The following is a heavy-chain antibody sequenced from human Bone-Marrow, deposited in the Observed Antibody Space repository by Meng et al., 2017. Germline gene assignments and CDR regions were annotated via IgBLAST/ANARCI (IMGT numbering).Heavy chain of an antibody. D-gene: IGHD3-22*01. CDR1: GFTFSSYW. J-gene: IGHJ6*02. CDR3: ATMANYDSSGYYYSHYGMDV. CDR2: INSDGSST. Sequence: GESLKISCAASGFTFSSYWMHWVRQAPGKGLVWVSRINSDGSSTSYADSVKGRFTISRDNAKNTLYLQMNSLRAEDTAVYYCATMANYDSSGYYYSHYGMDVWGQGTTVTVSS. V-gene: IGHV3-74*01.